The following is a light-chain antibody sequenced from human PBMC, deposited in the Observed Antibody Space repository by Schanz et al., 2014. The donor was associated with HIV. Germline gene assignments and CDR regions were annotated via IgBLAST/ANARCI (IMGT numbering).Light chain of an antibody. CDR1: QSISSW. Sequence: DMQMTQSPSTLSASVGDRVTITCRASQSISSWLAWYQQKPGKAPKRLIYAASSLQSGVPSRFIGSGSGTEFTLTISSLQPEDFATYYCLQHKTNPLTFGQGTRLDIK. CDR2: AAS. V-gene: IGKV1-5*01. CDR3: LQHKTNPLT. J-gene: IGKJ5*01.